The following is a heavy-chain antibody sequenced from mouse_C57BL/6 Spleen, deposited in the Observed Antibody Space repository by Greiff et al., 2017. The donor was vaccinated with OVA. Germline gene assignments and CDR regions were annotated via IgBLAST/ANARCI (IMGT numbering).Heavy chain of an antibody. CDR1: GFTFSDYG. J-gene: IGHJ2*01. CDR2: ISSGSSTI. D-gene: IGHD4-1*01. CDR3: AAGELGYFDY. Sequence: EVNVVESGGGLVKPGGSLKLSCAASGFTFSDYGMHWVRQAPEKGLEWVAYISSGSSTIYYADTVKGRFTISRDNAKNTLFLQMTSLRSEDTAMYYCAAGELGYFDYWGQGTTLTVSS. V-gene: IGHV5-17*01.